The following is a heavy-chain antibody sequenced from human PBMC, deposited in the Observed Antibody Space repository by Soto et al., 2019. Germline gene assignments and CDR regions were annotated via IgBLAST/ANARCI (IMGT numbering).Heavy chain of an antibody. CDR1: GGSISSGGYY. V-gene: IGHV4-31*03. Sequence: PSETLSLTCTVSGGSISSGGYYWSWIRQHPGKGLEWIGYIYYSGSTYYNPSLKSRVTISVDTSKNQFSLKLSSVTAADTAVYYCARAYQPPAYYFEYWGQGTLVTVS. J-gene: IGHJ4*02. CDR3: ARAYQPPAYYFEY. D-gene: IGHD2-2*01. CDR2: IYYSGST.